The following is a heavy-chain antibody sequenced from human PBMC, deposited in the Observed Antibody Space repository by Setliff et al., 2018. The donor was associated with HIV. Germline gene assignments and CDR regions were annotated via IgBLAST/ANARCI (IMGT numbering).Heavy chain of an antibody. D-gene: IGHD5-18*01. CDR2: IYYNGNAY. Sequence: KTSETLSLTCTVSGGSISSANYYWSWIRQPPGKGLEWIGYIYYNGNAYYYNPSLKSRVTISVDTSKNQFSLKLSSVTAADTAVYYCAVGRYSYGLYYFDYWGQGTLVTVSS. CDR3: AVGRYSYGLYYFDY. CDR1: GGSISSANYY. J-gene: IGHJ4*02. V-gene: IGHV4-30-4*08.